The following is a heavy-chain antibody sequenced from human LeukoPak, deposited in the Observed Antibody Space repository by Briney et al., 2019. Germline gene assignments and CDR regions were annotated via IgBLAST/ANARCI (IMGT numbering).Heavy chain of an antibody. CDR2: IYTSGST. CDR3: ARQRRGVAAAGKGNLYFDY. J-gene: IGHJ4*02. CDR1: GGSISSYY. Sequence: KPSETLSLTCTVSGGSISSYYWSWIRQPAGKGLEWIGRIYTSGSTNYNPSLKSRVTMSVDTSKNQFSLKLSSVTAADTAVYYCARQRRGVAAAGKGNLYFDYWGQGTLVTVSS. V-gene: IGHV4-4*07. D-gene: IGHD6-13*01.